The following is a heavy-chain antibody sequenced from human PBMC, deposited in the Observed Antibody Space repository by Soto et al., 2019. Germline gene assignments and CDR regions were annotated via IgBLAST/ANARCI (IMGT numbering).Heavy chain of an antibody. CDR2: IWYDGSNK. Sequence: QVQLVESGGGVVQPGRSLRLSCAASGFTFSSYGMHWVRQAPGKGLEWVAVIWYDGSNKYYADSVKGRFTISRDNSKNTLYLQMNSLRAEDTAVYYCARPPYLESIAVAPPDYWGQGTLVTVSS. V-gene: IGHV3-33*01. D-gene: IGHD6-19*01. CDR3: ARPPYLESIAVAPPDY. J-gene: IGHJ4*02. CDR1: GFTFSSYG.